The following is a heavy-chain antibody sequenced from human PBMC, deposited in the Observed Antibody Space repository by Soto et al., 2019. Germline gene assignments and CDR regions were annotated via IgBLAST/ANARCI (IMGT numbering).Heavy chain of an antibody. J-gene: IGHJ6*01. D-gene: IGHD6-19*01. Sequence: PSETLSLTCAVYGGSLSDYYWSWIRQPPGKGLEWIGEINHSRSTNYNPSLKSRVTISVDTSKNQFSLKVSSVTAADTAVYYWARTPRAVAGTDGREVWGQGTTVIVS. CDR3: ARTPRAVAGTDGREV. CDR1: GGSLSDYY. CDR2: INHSRST. V-gene: IGHV4-34*01.